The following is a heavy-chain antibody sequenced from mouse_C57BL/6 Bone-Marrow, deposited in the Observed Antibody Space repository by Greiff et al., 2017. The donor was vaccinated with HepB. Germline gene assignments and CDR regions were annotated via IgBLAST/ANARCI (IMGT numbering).Heavy chain of an antibody. CDR3: ARASIYYGNYDPFSY. V-gene: IGHV1-4*01. Sequence: QVQLQQSGAELARPGASVKMSCKASGYTFTSYTMHWVKQRPGQGLEWIGYINPSSGYTKYNQKFKDKATLTADKSSSTAYMKLSSLTSEDSAVYYCARASIYYGNYDPFSYWGQGTLVTVSA. CDR1: GYTFTSYT. J-gene: IGHJ3*01. D-gene: IGHD2-1*01. CDR2: INPSSGYT.